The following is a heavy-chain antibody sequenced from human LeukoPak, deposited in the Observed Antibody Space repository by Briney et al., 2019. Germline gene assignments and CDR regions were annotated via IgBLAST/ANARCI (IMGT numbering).Heavy chain of an antibody. CDR1: GFTFSSYG. Sequence: GRSLRLSCAASGFTFSSYGMHWVRQAPGKVLEWVAAISYDGSNKHYADSVKGRFTISRDNSKNTLYLQMDSLRAEDTAVYYCAKDHRHFDWLSPAYYFDYWGQGTLVTVSS. V-gene: IGHV3-30*18. D-gene: IGHD3-9*01. CDR2: ISYDGSNK. CDR3: AKDHRHFDWLSPAYYFDY. J-gene: IGHJ4*02.